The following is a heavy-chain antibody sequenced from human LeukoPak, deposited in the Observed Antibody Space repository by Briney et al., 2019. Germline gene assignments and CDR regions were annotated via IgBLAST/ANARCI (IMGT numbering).Heavy chain of an antibody. Sequence: SETLSLTCTVSGGSIRSSYYYWGWIRQPPGKGLEWIGSIYDSGSTYYNPSLKSRVTISVDTSKNQFSLKLNSVTAADTAVYYCATQADIVVVLWGQGTLVTVSS. CDR2: IYDSGST. V-gene: IGHV4-39*01. CDR3: ATQADIVVVL. J-gene: IGHJ4*02. CDR1: GGSIRSSYYY. D-gene: IGHD2-2*01.